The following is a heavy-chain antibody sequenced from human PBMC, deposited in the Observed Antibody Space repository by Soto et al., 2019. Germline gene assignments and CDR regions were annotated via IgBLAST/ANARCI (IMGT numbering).Heavy chain of an antibody. V-gene: IGHV4-59*08. D-gene: IGHD2-15*01. Sequence: PSETLSLTCTVSADSINNYCWNWIRQPPGKGLEWIGYIYYSGSTSYNPSLKSRVTISVDTSKNQFSLKLSSVTAADTAVYYCARKYCRGGSCYGWCSWFAPWGQGSLVTVSS. CDR1: ADSINNYC. CDR2: IYYSGST. J-gene: IGHJ5*02. CDR3: ARKYCRGGSCYGWCSWFAP.